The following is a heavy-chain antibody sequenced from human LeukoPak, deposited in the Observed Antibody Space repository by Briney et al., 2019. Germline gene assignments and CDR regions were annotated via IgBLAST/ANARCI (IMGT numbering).Heavy chain of an antibody. Sequence: GGSLRLSCAASGFTFSSYGMSWVRQAPGQGLEWVSGISGSGGDTYYAGSVKGRFTISRDNSKNALYLQMNSLRADDTAVYYCAKGHLSILFPFDSWGQGTLVTVSS. V-gene: IGHV3-23*01. CDR3: AKGHLSILFPFDS. D-gene: IGHD2-21*01. J-gene: IGHJ4*02. CDR2: ISGSGGDT. CDR1: GFTFSSYG.